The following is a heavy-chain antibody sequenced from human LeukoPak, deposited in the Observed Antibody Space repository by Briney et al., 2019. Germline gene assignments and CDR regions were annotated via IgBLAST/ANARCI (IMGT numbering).Heavy chain of an antibody. V-gene: IGHV4-4*07. CDR3: ARTSPLTTVTPHDAFDI. CDR1: GGSISSYY. CDR2: IYTSGST. Sequence: SETLSLTCTVSGGSISSYYWSWIRQPAGEGLEWIGRIYTSGSTNYNPSLKSRVTISVDKSKNQFSLKLSSVTAADTAVYYCARTSPLTTVTPHDAFDIWGQGTMVTVSS. J-gene: IGHJ3*02. D-gene: IGHD4-17*01.